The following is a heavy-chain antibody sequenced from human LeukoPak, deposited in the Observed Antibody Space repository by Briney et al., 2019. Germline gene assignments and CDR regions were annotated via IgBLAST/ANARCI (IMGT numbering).Heavy chain of an antibody. V-gene: IGHV3-23*01. J-gene: IGHJ4*02. Sequence: GGSLRLSCAASGFTFNNFAMTWVRQAPGKGLEWVSVISSSGDKTYYADSVRGRFTISRDNPKSTLHLQMYSLRDEGTAIYYCARENNYNDGRAYYFDYWGQGTLVTVSS. CDR1: GFTFNNFA. CDR2: ISSSGDKT. CDR3: ARENNYNDGRAYYFDY. D-gene: IGHD1/OR15-1a*01.